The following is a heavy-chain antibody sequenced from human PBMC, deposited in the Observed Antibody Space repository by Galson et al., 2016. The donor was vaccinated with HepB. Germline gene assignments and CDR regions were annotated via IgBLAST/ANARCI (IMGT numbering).Heavy chain of an antibody. CDR1: GFSFNVYD. D-gene: IGHD3-10*02. CDR2: ITATGTST. J-gene: IGHJ4*02. Sequence: SLRLSCAASGFSFNVYDMNWVRQAPGQGLECVSFITATGTSTDYADSAKGRFTVSRDNSKNTLYLLLDHLRTDETAVYYCAREGRHLRTMFLDYWGQGSQVTVSS. CDR3: AREGRHLRTMFLDY. V-gene: IGHV3-23*01.